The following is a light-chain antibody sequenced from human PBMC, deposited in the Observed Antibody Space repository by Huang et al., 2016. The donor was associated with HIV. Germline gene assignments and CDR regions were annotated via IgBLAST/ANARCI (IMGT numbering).Light chain of an antibody. CDR1: QTINNF. V-gene: IGKV1-39*01. CDR2: AAS. Sequence: DIQMTQSPSSLSASVGDRVTITCRASQTINNFLNWYQQRPGKAPNLLIYAASTLQSGVPSMFSGYGSWTVFTLTISGRQPDDFATYYCQQSYSTPGTFGQGTRLEIK. J-gene: IGKJ5*01. CDR3: QQSYSTPGT.